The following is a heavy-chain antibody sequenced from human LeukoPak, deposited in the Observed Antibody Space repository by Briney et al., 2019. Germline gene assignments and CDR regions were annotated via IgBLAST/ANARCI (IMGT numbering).Heavy chain of an antibody. CDR3: VFEGRADAFDI. CDR1: GFTFSSYG. J-gene: IGHJ3*02. V-gene: IGHV3-30*03. Sequence: GGSLRLSCAASGFTFSSYGMHWVRQAPGKGLEWVAVISYDGSNKYYADSVKGRFTISRDNSKNTLYLQMNSLRAEDTAVYYCVFEGRADAFDIWGQGTMVTVSS. D-gene: IGHD3-10*01. CDR2: ISYDGSNK.